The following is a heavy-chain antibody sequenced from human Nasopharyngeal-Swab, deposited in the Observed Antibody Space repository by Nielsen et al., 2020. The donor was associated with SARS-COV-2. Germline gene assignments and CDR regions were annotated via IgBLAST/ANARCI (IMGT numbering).Heavy chain of an antibody. CDR2: ISSSGSTI. V-gene: IGHV3-11*04. CDR1: GFTFSDYY. D-gene: IGHD3-10*01. Sequence: GESLKISCAASGFTFSDYYMSWIRQAPGKGLEWVSYISSSGSTIYYADSVKGRFTISRDNAKNSLYLQMNSLRAEDTAVYYCARDFPNPIRGIDYWGQGTLVTVSS. CDR3: ARDFPNPIRGIDY. J-gene: IGHJ4*02.